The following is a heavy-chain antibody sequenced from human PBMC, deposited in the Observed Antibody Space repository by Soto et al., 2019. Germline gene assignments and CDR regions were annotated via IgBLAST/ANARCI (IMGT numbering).Heavy chain of an antibody. CDR2: IYWDDDK. Sequence: QITLKESGPPLVKPTQTLTLTCTFSGFSLSTSGVGVGWIRQPPGKALEWLALIYWDDDKRYSPSLKSRLTITKDTSKHQLVLTMTNMDPVDTATYYCAHRSSMRHYFDYWGQGTLVTVSS. CDR1: GFSLSTSGVG. D-gene: IGHD6-6*01. J-gene: IGHJ4*02. V-gene: IGHV2-5*02. CDR3: AHRSSMRHYFDY.